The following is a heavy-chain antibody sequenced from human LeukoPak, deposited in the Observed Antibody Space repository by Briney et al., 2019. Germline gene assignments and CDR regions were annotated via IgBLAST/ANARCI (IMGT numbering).Heavy chain of an antibody. V-gene: IGHV4-34*01. J-gene: IGHJ4*02. Sequence: SETLSLTCAVYGGSFSAYYWSWIRQPPGKGLEWIGEINHSGSTNYNPSLKSRVTISVDTAKNQFSLKLTSVTAADTAVYYCARGGDTGMVTDFGYWGQGTLVTVSS. CDR2: INHSGST. D-gene: IGHD5-18*01. CDR3: ARGGDTGMVTDFGY. CDR1: GGSFSAYY.